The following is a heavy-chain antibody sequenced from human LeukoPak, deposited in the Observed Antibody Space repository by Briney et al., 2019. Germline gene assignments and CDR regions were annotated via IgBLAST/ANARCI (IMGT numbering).Heavy chain of an antibody. Sequence: GGSLRLSCAVSGLTFSNYAMTWVRQASGKGLEWIGLIRDEAGTYATTYAASQKGRFTISRDDSKNTAYLQMNSLKIEDTAIYYCSKALGIWGQGTMVTVSS. J-gene: IGHJ3*02. CDR2: IRDEAGTYAT. CDR3: SKALGI. V-gene: IGHV3-73*01. CDR1: GLTFSNYA.